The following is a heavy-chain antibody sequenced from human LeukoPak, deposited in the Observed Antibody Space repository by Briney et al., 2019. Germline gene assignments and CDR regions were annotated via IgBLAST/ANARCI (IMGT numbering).Heavy chain of an antibody. CDR2: ISINRGNT. CDR1: GHTFTGYY. J-gene: IGHJ5*02. CDR3: ARDVGITVADSFDP. V-gene: IGHV1-2*02. Sequence: EASVRVSCKASGHTFTGYYMHWVRQAPGQGLEWMGWISINRGNTNYAQKFQGRVSMTTDTSTSTAYMELRGLRSDDTAMYYCARDVGITVADSFDPWGQGTLVTVSS. D-gene: IGHD6-19*01.